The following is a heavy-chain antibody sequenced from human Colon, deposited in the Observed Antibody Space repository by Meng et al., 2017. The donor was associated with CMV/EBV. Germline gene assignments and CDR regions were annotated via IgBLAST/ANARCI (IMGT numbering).Heavy chain of an antibody. CDR3: ARASYCSSTTCYPDAFDV. D-gene: IGHD2-2*01. Sequence: SETLSLTCGLYGGSLSGTDYYWSWIRQVPGRGLEWIGEINRSGNTHYSPSLETPVTISVDTSKNQFSLKLTSVTAADTALYFCARASYCSSTTCYPDAFDVWGEGTMVTVSS. J-gene: IGHJ3*01. CDR2: INRSGNT. V-gene: IGHV4-34*01. CDR1: GGSLSGTDYY.